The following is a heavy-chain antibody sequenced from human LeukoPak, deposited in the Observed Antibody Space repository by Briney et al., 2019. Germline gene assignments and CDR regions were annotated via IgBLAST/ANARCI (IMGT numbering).Heavy chain of an antibody. V-gene: IGHV3-30-3*01. J-gene: IGHJ4*02. D-gene: IGHD3-10*01. CDR3: ARDGHGSGSYYNYYFDY. CDR1: GFTFSSYA. Sequence: GGSLRLSCAASGFTFSSYAMHWVRQAPGKGLEWVAVISYDGSNKYYADSVKGRFTISRDNSKNTLYLQMNSLRAEDTAVYYCARDGHGSGSYYNYYFDYWGQGTLVTVSS. CDR2: ISYDGSNK.